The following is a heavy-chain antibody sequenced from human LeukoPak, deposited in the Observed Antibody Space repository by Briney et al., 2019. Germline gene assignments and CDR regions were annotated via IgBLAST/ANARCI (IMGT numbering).Heavy chain of an antibody. CDR2: INPNSGGT. V-gene: IGHV1-2*02. CDR1: GYTFTGYY. D-gene: IGHD6-13*01. Sequence: ASVKVSCKASGYTFTGYYMHWVRQAPGQGLEWMGWINPNSGGTNYAQKFQGRVAMTRDTSISTAYMELSRLRSDDTAVYYCARVAGRYSSSWYPYDYWGQGTLVTVSS. CDR3: ARVAGRYSSSWYPYDY. J-gene: IGHJ4*02.